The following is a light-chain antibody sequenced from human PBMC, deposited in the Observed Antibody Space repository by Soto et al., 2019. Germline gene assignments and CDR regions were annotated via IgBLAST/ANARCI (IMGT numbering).Light chain of an antibody. CDR1: QSVSSSY. V-gene: IGKV3-15*01. CDR2: GAS. J-gene: IGKJ4*01. Sequence: DIVMTQSPATLSLPPRERATLSCRASQSVSSSYLAWYQQQPGQAHRLLIYGASTRATGIPARFSGSGSGTEFTLTISSLQSEDFVVYYGQQYNNWSALTFGEGTKGEIK. CDR3: QQYNNWSALT.